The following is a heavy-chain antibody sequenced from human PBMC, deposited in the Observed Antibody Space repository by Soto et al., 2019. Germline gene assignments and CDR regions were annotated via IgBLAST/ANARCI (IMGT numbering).Heavy chain of an antibody. CDR3: AREPISTPRGVTQVDP. D-gene: IGHD3-10*01. Sequence: SETLSLTCTVSGGSISSGGYYWSWIRQHPGKGLEWIGYIYYSGTTFYNPSLGSRVTMSLDAAKNHFSLELRSVTVADTAVYYCAREPISTPRGVTQVDPWGQGTQVTVSS. CDR1: GGSISSGGYY. J-gene: IGHJ5*02. V-gene: IGHV4-31*03. CDR2: IYYSGTT.